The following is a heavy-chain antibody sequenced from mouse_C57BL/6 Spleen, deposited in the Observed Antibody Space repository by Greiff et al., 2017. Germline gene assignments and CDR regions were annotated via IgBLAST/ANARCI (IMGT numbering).Heavy chain of an antibody. D-gene: IGHD1-1*01. J-gene: IGHJ4*01. Sequence: QVQLKQPGAELVKPGASVKLSCKASGYTFTSYWMHWVKQRPGQGLEWIGMIHPNSGSTNYNEKFKSKATLTVDKSSSTAYMQLSSLTSEDSAVYYCANSYGDYYAMDYWGQGTSVTVSS. CDR3: ANSYGDYYAMDY. CDR2: IHPNSGST. CDR1: GYTFTSYW. V-gene: IGHV1-64*01.